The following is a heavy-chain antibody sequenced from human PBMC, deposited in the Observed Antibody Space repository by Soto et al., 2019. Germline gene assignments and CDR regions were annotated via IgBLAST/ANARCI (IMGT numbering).Heavy chain of an antibody. V-gene: IGHV3-23*01. J-gene: IGHJ4*02. D-gene: IGHD1-1*01. CDR2: ISCDGGKP. CDR3: AKGPNWEVGY. Sequence: EVHVLESGGGWVQPGGSLRLSCSASGFAFRNYDMDWVRQPPGKGLEYVAAISCDGGKPSYADAVRGRFTTSRANARNMVYFHMKSLSVEDTAVYSCAKGPNWEVGYWGQGTLVTVSS. CDR1: GFAFRNYD.